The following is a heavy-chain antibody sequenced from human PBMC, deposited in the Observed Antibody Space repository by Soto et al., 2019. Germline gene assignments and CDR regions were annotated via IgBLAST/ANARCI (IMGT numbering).Heavy chain of an antibody. V-gene: IGHV1-69*01. CDR1: GGTFSSYA. J-gene: IGHJ4*02. CDR2: IVPIFGTA. Sequence: QVQLVQSGAEVKKPGSSVKVSCKASGGTFSSYAISWVRQAPGQGLEWMGGIVPIFGTANYAQKFQGRVTITADESTSTAYMELSSLRSEDTAVYYCARVGRIAALWDYFDYWGQGTLVTVSS. D-gene: IGHD6-13*01. CDR3: ARVGRIAALWDYFDY.